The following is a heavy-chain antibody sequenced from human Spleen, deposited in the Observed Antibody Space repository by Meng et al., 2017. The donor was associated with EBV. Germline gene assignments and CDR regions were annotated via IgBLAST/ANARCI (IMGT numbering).Heavy chain of an antibody. V-gene: IGHV4-30-4*01. D-gene: IGHD5-18*01. Sequence: VQLYESVPGLVRPSQTLAPTWAVAGGSIRGGGYYWGWIRQPPGKGLEWIGYIYYSGRTYYNPSLKSRVTISVDTSKNEFSLKLSSVTAADTAVYYCARVGSDTATVPDYFDAWGQGTLVTVSS. CDR1: GGSIRGGGYY. J-gene: IGHJ5*02. CDR2: IYYSGRT. CDR3: ARVGSDTATVPDYFDA.